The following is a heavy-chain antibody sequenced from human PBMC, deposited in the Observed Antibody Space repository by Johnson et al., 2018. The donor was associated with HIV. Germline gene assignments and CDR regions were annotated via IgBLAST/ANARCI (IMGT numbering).Heavy chain of an antibody. CDR3: ARGMTTVTNHDAFDI. Sequence: VQLVESGGGWVKPGGSLRLSCAASRFTFSDYYMTWIRQAPGKGLEWVSAISGSGGSTYYADSVKGRFTISRDNSKNTLYLQMNSLRAEDTAVYYCARGMTTVTNHDAFDIWGQGTMVTVSS. V-gene: IGHV3-23*04. CDR2: ISGSGGST. CDR1: RFTFSDYY. D-gene: IGHD4-17*01. J-gene: IGHJ3*02.